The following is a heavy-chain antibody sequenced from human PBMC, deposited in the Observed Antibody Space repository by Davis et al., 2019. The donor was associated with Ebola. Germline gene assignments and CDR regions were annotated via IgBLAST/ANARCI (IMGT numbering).Heavy chain of an antibody. V-gene: IGHV5-10-1*01. D-gene: IGHD6-6*01. CDR2: IDPSDSYT. CDR1: GYSFTSYW. CDR3: ASSRYYCYGMDV. J-gene: IGHJ6*02. Sequence: GESLKISCKGSGYSFTSYWISWLCQVPGRGLVWMGRIDPSDSYTNYSPSFQGNVTISADKSISTAYLQWSSLKASDTAMYYCASSRYYCYGMDVWGQGTTVTVSS.